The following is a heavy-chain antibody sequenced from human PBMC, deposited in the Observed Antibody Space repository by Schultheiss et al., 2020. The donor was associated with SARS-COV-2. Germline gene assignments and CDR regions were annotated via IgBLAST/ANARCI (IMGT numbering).Heavy chain of an antibody. J-gene: IGHJ4*02. V-gene: IGHV3-9*01. CDR1: GFTFDDYA. D-gene: IGHD3-22*01. CDR3: AKSQSYDSSGYYWDF. CDR2: ISGSGGST. Sequence: GGSLRLSCAASGFTFDDYAMHWVRQAPGKGLEWVSAISGSGGSTYYADSVKGRFTISRDNAKNSLYLQMNSLRAEDTALYYCAKSQSYDSSGYYWDFWGQGTLVTVSS.